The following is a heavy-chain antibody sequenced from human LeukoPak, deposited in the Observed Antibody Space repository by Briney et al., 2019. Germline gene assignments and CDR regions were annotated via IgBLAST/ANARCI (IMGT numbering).Heavy chain of an antibody. CDR1: GGSISSYY. CDR2: IFYNGNT. Sequence: SETLSPTCAVSGGSISSYYWSWIRQPPGKGLEWIGYIFYNGNTNYNPSLRSRVTMSLDTSKNQFSLKLTSVTAADTAVYYCARDGAYGSGSYYPFDYWGQGTLVTVSS. J-gene: IGHJ4*02. CDR3: ARDGAYGSGSYYPFDY. V-gene: IGHV4-59*01. D-gene: IGHD3-10*01.